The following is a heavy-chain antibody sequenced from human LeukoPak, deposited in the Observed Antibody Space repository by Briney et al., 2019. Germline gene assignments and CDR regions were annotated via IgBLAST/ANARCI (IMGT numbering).Heavy chain of an antibody. V-gene: IGHV1-24*01. CDR2: FDPEDGET. CDR3: ARDGLIVVVPAAMPGDY. J-gene: IGHJ4*02. D-gene: IGHD2-2*01. Sequence: ASVKVSCKVSGYTLTELSMHWVRQAPGKGLEWMGGFDPEDGETIYAQKFQGRVTMTEDTSTDTAYMELSSLRSEDTAVYYCARDGLIVVVPAAMPGDYWGQGTLVTVSS. CDR1: GYTLTELS.